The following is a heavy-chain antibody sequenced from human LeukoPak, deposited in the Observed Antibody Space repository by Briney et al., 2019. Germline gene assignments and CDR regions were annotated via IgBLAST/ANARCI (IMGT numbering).Heavy chain of an antibody. J-gene: IGHJ5*02. D-gene: IGHD3-10*01. V-gene: IGHV3-30*02. Sequence: PGGSLRLSCIASGFTLGSHGMFWVRQAPGKGLEWVTFISYDGSNKYYGESMKGRFTVSRDNSKNTLYLQMNSLRAEDTAMYYCAKDLMRDRWFGESWGQGSLVTVSS. CDR3: AKDLMRDRWFGES. CDR1: GFTLGSHG. CDR2: ISYDGSNK.